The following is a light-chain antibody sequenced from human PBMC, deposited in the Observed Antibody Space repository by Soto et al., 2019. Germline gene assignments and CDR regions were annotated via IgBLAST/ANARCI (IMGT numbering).Light chain of an antibody. CDR3: SSYTISSTYV. CDR1: SSDVGSYTY. V-gene: IGLV2-14*01. Sequence: QSALTQPGSVSGSPGQSIAISCTGTSSDVGSYTYVSWYQQHPGKAPKLMIFDVSNRPSGVSDRFSGSKSGNTASLTISGLQADDEADYYCSSYTISSTYVFGTGTKVTVL. CDR2: DVS. J-gene: IGLJ1*01.